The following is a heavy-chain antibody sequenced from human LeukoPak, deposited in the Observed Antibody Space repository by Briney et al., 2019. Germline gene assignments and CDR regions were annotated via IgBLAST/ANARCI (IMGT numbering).Heavy chain of an antibody. CDR3: ARTLGDYGPGSYYY. V-gene: IGHV4-38-2*02. CDR2: IYHSGST. D-gene: IGHD3-10*01. Sequence: SETLSLTCTVSGGSISSGYYWGWIRQPPGKGLEWIGSIYHSGSTYYNPSLKSRVTISVDTSKNQFSLKLSSVTAADTAVYYCARTLGDYGPGSYYYWGQGTLVTVSS. J-gene: IGHJ4*02. CDR1: GGSISSGYY.